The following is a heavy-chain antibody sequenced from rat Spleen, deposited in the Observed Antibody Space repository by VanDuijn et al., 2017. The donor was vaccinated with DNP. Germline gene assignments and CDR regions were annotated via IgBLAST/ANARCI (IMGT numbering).Heavy chain of an antibody. J-gene: IGHJ2*01. V-gene: IGHV5-25*01. D-gene: IGHD4-3*01. CDR3: VRWFNSGFYFDY. Sequence: EVPLVESGGGLVQPGRSLKLSCAASGFTFSDYDMAWVRQAPTKGLEWVASISSGGYNTYYRDSVKGRFTVSRDNAKSTLYLQMNSLRSEDMATYYGVRWFNSGFYFDYWGQGVMVTVSS. CDR2: ISSGGYNT. CDR1: GFTFSDYD.